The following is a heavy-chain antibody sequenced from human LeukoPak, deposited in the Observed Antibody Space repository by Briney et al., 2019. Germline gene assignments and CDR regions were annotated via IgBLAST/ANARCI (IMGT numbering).Heavy chain of an antibody. CDR3: AREGSSYHYYGMDV. J-gene: IGHJ6*02. V-gene: IGHV4-59*01. CDR1: GGSISSYY. D-gene: IGHD6-6*01. CDR2: IYYSGST. Sequence: SSETLSLTCTVSGGSISSYYWSWIRQPPGKGLEWIGYIYYSGSTNYNPSLKSRVTISVDTSKNQFSLKLSSVTAADTAVYYCAREGSSYHYYGMDVWGQGTTVTVSS.